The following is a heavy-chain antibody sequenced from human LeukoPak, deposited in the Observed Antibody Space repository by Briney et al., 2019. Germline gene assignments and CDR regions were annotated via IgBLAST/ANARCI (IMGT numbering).Heavy chain of an antibody. Sequence: PSQTLSLTCTVSGGSISSGDYYWSWIRQPPGKGLEWIGYIYYSGSTYYNPSLKSRVTISVDTSKDQFSLKLSSVTAADTAVYYCARDLLNEGNHLDYWGQGTLVTVSS. J-gene: IGHJ4*02. D-gene: IGHD4-23*01. V-gene: IGHV4-30-4*01. CDR1: GGSISSGDYY. CDR2: IYYSGST. CDR3: ARDLLNEGNHLDY.